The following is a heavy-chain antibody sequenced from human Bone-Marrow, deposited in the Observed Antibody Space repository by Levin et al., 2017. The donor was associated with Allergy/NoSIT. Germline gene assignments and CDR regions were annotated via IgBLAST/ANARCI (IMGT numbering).Heavy chain of an antibody. J-gene: IGHJ3*01. CDR3: TRNLVGVDAFDV. CDR1: GYTFTDYY. CDR2: INCDGGGT. D-gene: IGHD1-26*01. V-gene: IGHV1-2*02. Sequence: ASVKVSCNGSGYTFTDYYLHWVRQAPGQGLEWMGRINCDGGGTKFSEKFEGRVTMTSDTSIRSVSMEIRSLRSDDTAVYYCTRNLVGVDAFDVWGPGTTVVVSA.